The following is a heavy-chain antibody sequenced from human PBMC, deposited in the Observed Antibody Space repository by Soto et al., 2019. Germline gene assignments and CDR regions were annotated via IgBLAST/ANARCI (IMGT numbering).Heavy chain of an antibody. D-gene: IGHD3-3*01. V-gene: IGHV1-3*01. Sequence: ASVKVSCKASGYTFTSYAMHWVLQAPGQRLEWMGWINAGNGNTKYSQKFQGRVTITRDTSASTAYMELSSLRSEDTAVYYCARELDDFWSGSIDYWGQGTLVTVSS. CDR2: INAGNGNT. CDR3: ARELDDFWSGSIDY. J-gene: IGHJ4*02. CDR1: GYTFTSYA.